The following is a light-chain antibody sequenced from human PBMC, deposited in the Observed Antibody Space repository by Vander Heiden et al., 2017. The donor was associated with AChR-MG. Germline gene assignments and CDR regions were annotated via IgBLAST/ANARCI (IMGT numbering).Light chain of an antibody. Sequence: SYALTPPPSLSVSPGQTATMTCSGDRLGGTFVCWYQQKAGQSPKLVIYQDHKRPSGIPERFSGSNSGSTATLTISGTQAMDEADYYCQAWDSSVAVFGGGTKLTVL. CDR3: QAWDSSVAV. CDR2: QDH. CDR1: RLGGTF. J-gene: IGLJ3*02. V-gene: IGLV3-1*01.